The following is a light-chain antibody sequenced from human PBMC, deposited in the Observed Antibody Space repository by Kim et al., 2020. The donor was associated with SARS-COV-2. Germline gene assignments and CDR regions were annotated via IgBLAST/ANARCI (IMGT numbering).Light chain of an antibody. J-gene: IGLJ1*01. V-gene: IGLV2-14*03. Sequence: ITISCTGTSSDVGGYNYVSWYQQHPGKAPKLMIYDVSNRPSGVSNRFSGSKSGNTASLTISGLQAEDEADYYCSSYTSSSTLLYVFGTGTKVTVL. CDR2: DVS. CDR1: SSDVGGYNY. CDR3: SSYTSSSTLLYV.